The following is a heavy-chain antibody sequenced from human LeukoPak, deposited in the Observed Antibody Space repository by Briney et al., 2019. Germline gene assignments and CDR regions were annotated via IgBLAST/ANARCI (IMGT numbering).Heavy chain of an antibody. CDR3: AKDICSGGSCYSPLGFDY. V-gene: IGHV3-23*01. CDR2: ISGSGGST. Sequence: GGSLRLSCAASGFTVSSNYMSWVRQAPGKGLEWVSAISGSGGSTYYADSVKGRFTISRDNSKNTLYLQMNSLRAEDTAVYYCAKDICSGGSCYSPLGFDYWGQGTLVTVSP. D-gene: IGHD2-15*01. J-gene: IGHJ4*02. CDR1: GFTVSSNY.